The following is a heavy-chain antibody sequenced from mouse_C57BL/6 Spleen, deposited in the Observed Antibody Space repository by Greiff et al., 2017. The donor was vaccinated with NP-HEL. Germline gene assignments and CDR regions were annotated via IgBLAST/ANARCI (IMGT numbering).Heavy chain of an antibody. Sequence: QVQLQQSGAELVRPGTSVKVSCKASGYAFTNYSIEWVKQRPGQGLEWIGVINPGSGGTNYNEKFKGKATLTADKSSSTAYMQLSSLTSEDSAVYFCARGGTTVVAQYYFDYWGQGTTLTVSS. CDR3: ARGGTTVVAQYYFDY. V-gene: IGHV1-54*01. D-gene: IGHD1-1*01. J-gene: IGHJ2*01. CDR1: GYAFTNYS. CDR2: INPGSGGT.